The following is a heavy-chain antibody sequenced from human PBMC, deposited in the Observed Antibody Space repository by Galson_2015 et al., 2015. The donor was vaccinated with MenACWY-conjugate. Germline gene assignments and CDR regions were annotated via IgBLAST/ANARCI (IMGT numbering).Heavy chain of an antibody. CDR3: ARGGAYYSKPFDY. CDR1: GYIFTNYW. J-gene: IGHJ4*02. D-gene: IGHD2-21*01. Sequence: QSGAEVKKPGESLRISCEASGYIFTNYWIGWVRQMPGKGLEWMGSISPGDSDTRYIPSFQGQVTISADKSISTAYLQWSSLKASDTAMYYCARGGAYYSKPFDYRGQGTLVTVSS. V-gene: IGHV5-51*01. CDR2: ISPGDSDT.